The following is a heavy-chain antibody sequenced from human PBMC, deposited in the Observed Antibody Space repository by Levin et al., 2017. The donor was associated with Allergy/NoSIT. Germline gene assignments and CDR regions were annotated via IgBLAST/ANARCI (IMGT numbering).Heavy chain of an antibody. CDR1: GYIFTTHT. Sequence: GESLKISCKASGYIFTTHTIHWVRQAPGQRPAWMGWINPGSGDTKISQRFQGRVTIARDTSASTVYMSLSSLRSEDTAIYFCARVGYCRGDDCYSFDQWGQGTLVTVSS. D-gene: IGHD2-15*01. CDR2: INPGSGDT. CDR3: ARVGYCRGDDCYSFDQ. V-gene: IGHV1-3*01. J-gene: IGHJ4*02.